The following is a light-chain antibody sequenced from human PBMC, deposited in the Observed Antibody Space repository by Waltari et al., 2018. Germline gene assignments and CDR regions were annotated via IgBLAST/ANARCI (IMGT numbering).Light chain of an antibody. V-gene: IGKV1-5*03. Sequence: DIQMTQSPSTLSASVGDRFTITCRASQSISNWLAWHQQKPGKAPKLLIYKASTLESGVPSRFSGSGSGTEFTLTISSLQPDDFATYYCQQYNSYSLLTFGGGTKVEIK. CDR2: KAS. CDR1: QSISNW. J-gene: IGKJ4*01. CDR3: QQYNSYSLLT.